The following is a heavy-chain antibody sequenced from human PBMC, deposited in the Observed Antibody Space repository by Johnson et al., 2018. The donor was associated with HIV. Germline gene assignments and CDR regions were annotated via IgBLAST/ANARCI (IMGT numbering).Heavy chain of an antibody. V-gene: IGHV3-30*02. CDR1: GFTFRIYD. CDR3: AGGYGSGSGDAFDI. Sequence: QVQLVESGGGVVQPGGSLRLSCAASGFTFRIYDMQWVRQAPGKGLEWLAYIRSDGVNKQYTDSVKGRFTISRDNSKNTVYLQMNSLRDEDTSVYYCAGGYGSGSGDAFDIWGQGTMVTVSS. J-gene: IGHJ3*02. D-gene: IGHD3-10*01. CDR2: IRSDGVNK.